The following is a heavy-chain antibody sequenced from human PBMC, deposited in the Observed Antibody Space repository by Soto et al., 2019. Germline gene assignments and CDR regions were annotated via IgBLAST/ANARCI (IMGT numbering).Heavy chain of an antibody. D-gene: IGHD5-12*01. V-gene: IGHV4-34*01. CDR2: INYSGST. CDR3: ARAPGNRLRQYNWFDP. CDR1: GGSFRGYY. Sequence: SETLSLTCAVYGGSFRGYYWSWIRQPPGKGLEWIGEINYSGSTNYNPSLKSRVTISVDTSRNQFSLKLTSVTAADTAVYYCARAPGNRLRQYNWFDPWGQGTLVTVSS. J-gene: IGHJ5*02.